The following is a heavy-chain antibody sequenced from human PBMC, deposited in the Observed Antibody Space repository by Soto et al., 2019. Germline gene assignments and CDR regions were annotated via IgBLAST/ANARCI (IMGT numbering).Heavy chain of an antibody. CDR1: GFTFSGSA. CDR2: IRSKANSYAT. Sequence: EVQLVESGGGLVQPGGSLKLSCAASGFTFSGSAMHWVRQASGKGLECVGRIRSKANSYATAYAASVKGRFTISRDDSKNTAYLQMNSLKTEATAVYNCTPTHVGYCSSTSCYRQGWFDPWGQGTLVTVSS. D-gene: IGHD2-2*01. J-gene: IGHJ5*02. CDR3: TPTHVGYCSSTSCYRQGWFDP. V-gene: IGHV3-73*01.